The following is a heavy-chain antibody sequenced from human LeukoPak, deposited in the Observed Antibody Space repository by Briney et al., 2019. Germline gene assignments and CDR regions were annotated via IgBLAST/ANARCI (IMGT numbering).Heavy chain of an antibody. J-gene: IGHJ4*02. CDR2: ISGGTA. CDR3: AKSVYGSGNY. Sequence: PGGSLRLSCAASGFTISSYGMSWVRQAPGKGLEWVSSISGGTAYYADSVKGRFTISRDNSKNIVSLQMSSLRAEDTAVYYCAKSVYGSGNYWGQGTLVTVSS. V-gene: IGHV3-23*01. D-gene: IGHD3-10*01. CDR1: GFTISSYG.